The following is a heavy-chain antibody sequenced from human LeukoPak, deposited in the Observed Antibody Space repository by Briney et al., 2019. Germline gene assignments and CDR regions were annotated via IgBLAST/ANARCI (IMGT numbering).Heavy chain of an antibody. CDR3: ARRVYDSSGWAYYYGMDV. CDR2: IIPILGIA. V-gene: IGHV1-69*04. D-gene: IGHD3-22*01. J-gene: IGHJ6*02. CDR1: GYTFTSYA. Sequence: ASVKVSCKASGYTFTSYAISWVRQAPGQGLEWMGRIIPILGIANYAQKFQGRVTITADKSTSTAYMELSSLRSEDTAVYYCARRVYDSSGWAYYYGMDVWGQGTTVTVSS.